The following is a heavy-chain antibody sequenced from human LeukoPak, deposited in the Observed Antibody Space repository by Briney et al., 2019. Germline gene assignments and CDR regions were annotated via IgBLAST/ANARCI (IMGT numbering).Heavy chain of an antibody. D-gene: IGHD6-6*01. CDR1: GFAFSSYW. CDR3: ARLGAAPDY. V-gene: IGHV3-7*01. J-gene: IGHJ4*02. CDR2: INQDGTEK. Sequence: GGSLRLSCAASGFAFSSYWMSWVRQAPGKGQEWVANINQDGTEKYYVDSVKGRFTISRDNAKNSLSLQLDSLRTEDTAVYYCARLGAAPDYWGQGALVTVSS.